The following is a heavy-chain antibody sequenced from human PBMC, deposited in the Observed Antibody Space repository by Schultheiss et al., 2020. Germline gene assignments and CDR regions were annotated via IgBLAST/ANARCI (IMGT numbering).Heavy chain of an antibody. CDR3: ANDRDYVCGTYRFVY. Sequence: SCAASGFTFSTYAMHWLRQAPGKVLEWAAVISFDGSNKYYADSVKGRFTISRDNSKNTLYLQMNSLRAEDTAVYYCANDRDYVCGTYRFVYWGQGTLLNVSS. V-gene: IGHV3-30-3*02. J-gene: IGHJ4*02. CDR1: GFTFSTYA. D-gene: IGHD3-16*02. CDR2: ISFDGSNK.